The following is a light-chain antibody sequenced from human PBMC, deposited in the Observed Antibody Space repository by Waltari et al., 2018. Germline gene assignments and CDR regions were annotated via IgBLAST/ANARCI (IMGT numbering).Light chain of an antibody. CDR3: QLRTGWPMT. Sequence: VVLTQSPATLSLSPGERAPPSCRARQRVSNSLAWYRQKPGQAPSLLSYDAPTRAAGIPDRFSGSGSGTDFTLTIISLEPEDFAVYYCQLRTGWPMTFGQGTRLEIK. V-gene: IGKV3-11*01. CDR2: DAP. CDR1: QRVSNS. J-gene: IGKJ5*01.